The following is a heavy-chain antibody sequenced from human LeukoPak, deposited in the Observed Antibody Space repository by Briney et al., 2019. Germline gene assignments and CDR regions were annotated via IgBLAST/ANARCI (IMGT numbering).Heavy chain of an antibody. J-gene: IGHJ4*02. CDR2: IYTSGST. Sequence: SETLSLTCTVSGGSISSYYWSWIRQPAGKGLEWIERIYTSGSTNYNPSLKSRVTMSVDTSKNQFSLKLSSVTAADTAVYYCAREAQGTIAAAAKKGALDYWGRGTLVAVSS. CDR3: AREAQGTIAAAAKKGALDY. D-gene: IGHD6-13*01. CDR1: GGSISSYY. V-gene: IGHV4-4*07.